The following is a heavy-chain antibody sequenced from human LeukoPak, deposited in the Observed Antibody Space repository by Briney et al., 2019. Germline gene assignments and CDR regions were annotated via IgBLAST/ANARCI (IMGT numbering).Heavy chain of an antibody. Sequence: GSLRLSCADSGFAFSTYAMTWVRQAPGKGLEWVSAISGNGGATYYADSVKGRFTISRDNSNNTLYLQMNSLRAEDTAIYYRAKDRGNFYGSGSYFPPGGDYWGQGTLVTVSS. J-gene: IGHJ4*02. CDR1: GFAFSTYA. CDR3: AKDRGNFYGSGSYFPPGGDY. D-gene: IGHD3-10*01. CDR2: ISGNGGAT. V-gene: IGHV3-23*01.